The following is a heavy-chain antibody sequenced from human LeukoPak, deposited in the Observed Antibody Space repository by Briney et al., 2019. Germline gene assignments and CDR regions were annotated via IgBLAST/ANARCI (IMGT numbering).Heavy chain of an antibody. V-gene: IGHV4-59*01. CDR3: ARGDWNDVPY. CDR2: MSYSGSN. Sequence: SETLSLTCTVSGGSISSYDWTWIWQPPGKGLEWVWYMSYSGSNNYNPSLKSRLPTSVDTSKNQFSLNLTSVTAADTALYHCARGDWNDVPYWAQGILVSVSS. J-gene: IGHJ4*02. D-gene: IGHD1-1*01. CDR1: GGSISSYD.